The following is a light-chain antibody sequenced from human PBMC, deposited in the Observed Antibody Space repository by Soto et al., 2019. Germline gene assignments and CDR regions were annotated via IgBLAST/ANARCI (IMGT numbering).Light chain of an antibody. V-gene: IGKV2-28*01. Sequence: DIVMTQSPLSLPVTPGEPASISCRSSQSLLHSNGYNYLDWYLQKPGQSPQLLSYLGSNRACGVPAKFSGIGSCTDFTPRISRVETEDVGVYSCMQTLQPRGTFGQGTNVEIE. CDR2: LGS. CDR3: MQTLQPRGT. CDR1: QSLLHSNGYNY. J-gene: IGKJ1*01.